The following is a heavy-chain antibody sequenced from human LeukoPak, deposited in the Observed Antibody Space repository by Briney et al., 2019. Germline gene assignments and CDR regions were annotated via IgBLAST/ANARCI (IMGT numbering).Heavy chain of an antibody. J-gene: IGHJ3*02. D-gene: IGHD1-26*01. CDR3: AKDLEYSGTYPDALDI. Sequence: PGGSLRLSCAASGFTFSSYGMHWIRQVPGKGLEWVAFIRYDGSNRYYADFVKGRFIISRNNSKNTLSLQMNSLRAEDTAVYYCAKDLEYSGTYPDALDIWGQGTMVTVSS. V-gene: IGHV3-30*02. CDR2: IRYDGSNR. CDR1: GFTFSSYG.